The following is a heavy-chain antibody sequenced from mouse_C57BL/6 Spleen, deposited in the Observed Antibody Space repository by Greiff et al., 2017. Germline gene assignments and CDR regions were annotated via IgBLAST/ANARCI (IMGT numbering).Heavy chain of an antibody. V-gene: IGHV14-1*01. D-gene: IGHD1-1*01. CDR3: TTYYNYAMDY. Sequence: VQLQQSGAELVRPGASVKLSCTASGFNITDYSMHWVKQRPEQGLEWIGRIDPEDGDTEYAPKFQGQATMTADTSSNTAYLQLSSLTSEDTAVYYCTTYYNYAMDYWGQGTSVTVSS. CDR2: IDPEDGDT. CDR1: GFNITDYS. J-gene: IGHJ4*01.